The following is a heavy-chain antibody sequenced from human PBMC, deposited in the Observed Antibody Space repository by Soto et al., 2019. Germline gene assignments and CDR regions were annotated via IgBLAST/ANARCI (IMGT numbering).Heavy chain of an antibody. D-gene: IGHD6-19*01. Sequence: XESLKISWNGSGNRFTSYWSGLVLQMPGKGLEWMGIIYPGDSDTRYSPSFQGQVTISADKSISTAYLQWSSLKASDTAMYYCATKGASGWLYYCDYWGQGTLVTVSS. CDR3: ATKGASGWLYYCDY. V-gene: IGHV5-51*01. J-gene: IGHJ4*02. CDR1: GNRFTSYW. CDR2: IYPGDSDT.